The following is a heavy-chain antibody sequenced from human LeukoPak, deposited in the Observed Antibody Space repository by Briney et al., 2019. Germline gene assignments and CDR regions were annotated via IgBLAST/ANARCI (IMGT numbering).Heavy chain of an antibody. CDR2: ISAYNGNT. CDR1: GYTFTSYG. D-gene: IGHD3-10*01. V-gene: IGHV1-18*01. CDR3: ARELNYYGSGHIY. Sequence: GSVKVSCKASGYTFTSYGISWVRQAPGQGLEWMGWISAYNGNTNYAQKFQGRVTMTRDTSISTAYMELSRLRSDDTAVYYCARELNYYGSGHIYWGQGTLVTVSS. J-gene: IGHJ4*02.